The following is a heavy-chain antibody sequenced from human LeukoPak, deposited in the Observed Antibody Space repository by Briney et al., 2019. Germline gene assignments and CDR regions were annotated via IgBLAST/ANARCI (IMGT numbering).Heavy chain of an antibody. CDR2: IRSSSSFI. CDR3: ARDRIIYGDYGDAFDI. V-gene: IGHV3-21*01. J-gene: IGHJ3*02. CDR1: GFTFSSYS. Sequence: GGSLRLSCAASGFTFSSYSMNWVRQAPGRGLEWVSSIRSSSSFIYYADSLKGRFTISRDNDKNSLYLQMNSLRAEATAVYYCARDRIIYGDYGDAFDIWGQGTMVTVSS. D-gene: IGHD4-17*01.